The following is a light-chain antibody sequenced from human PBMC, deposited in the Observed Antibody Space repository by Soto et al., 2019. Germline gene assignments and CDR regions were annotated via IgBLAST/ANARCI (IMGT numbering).Light chain of an antibody. V-gene: IGKV1-39*01. J-gene: IGKJ1*01. CDR2: TAS. CDR1: QSISTY. Sequence: DIQMTQSPSSVSASVGDRVTITCRASQSISTYLNWYQQKPGKAPDLLIYTASSLESGVPSRFSGSGSGTDFTLTINSLQPEDFATYFCQQSYSRPRTFGQGTKVDIK. CDR3: QQSYSRPRT.